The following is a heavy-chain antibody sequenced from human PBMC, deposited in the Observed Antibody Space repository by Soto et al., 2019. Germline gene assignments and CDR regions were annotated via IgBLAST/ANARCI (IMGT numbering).Heavy chain of an antibody. CDR1: GFSLSTSGVG. V-gene: IGHV2-5*02. J-gene: IGHJ5*02. CDR3: SRCISNSCYAGWFDP. CDR2: IYWDDDK. D-gene: IGHD2-2*01. Sequence: QITLKESGPTLVKPTQTLTLTCTFSGFSLSTSGVGVGWIRQPPGKALEWLALIYWDDDKRYSPSLKSRLTITKDTSKTQVVLTMTNMDPVDTATYYCSRCISNSCYAGWFDPWGQGTLVTVSS.